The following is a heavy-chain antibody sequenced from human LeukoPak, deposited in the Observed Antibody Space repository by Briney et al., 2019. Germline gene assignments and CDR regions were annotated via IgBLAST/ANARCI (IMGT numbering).Heavy chain of an antibody. D-gene: IGHD6-19*01. V-gene: IGHV3-48*03. CDR1: GFTFSSYE. CDR3: ARVGWYGYFDY. Sequence: GGSLRLSCAASGFTFSSYEMNWVRQAPGKGLEWVSYISSSGSTIYDADSVKGRFTISRDNAKNSLYLQMNSLRAEDTAVYYCARVGWYGYFDYWGQGTLVTVSS. CDR2: ISSSGSTI. J-gene: IGHJ4*02.